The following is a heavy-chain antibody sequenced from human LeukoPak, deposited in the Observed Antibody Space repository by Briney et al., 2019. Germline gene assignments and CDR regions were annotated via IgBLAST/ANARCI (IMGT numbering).Heavy chain of an antibody. V-gene: IGHV3-30*02. CDR3: AKSSGADSSSWYLHYFDY. CDR1: GFTFRSYA. CDR2: IRYDGTNK. Sequence: GGSLRLSCAASGFTFRSYAMHWVRQAPGKGPEWVAFIRYDGTNKDYADSVKGRFTISRDNSKNTLYLQMNSLRSEDTAVYYCAKSSGADSSSWYLHYFDYWGQGTLVTVSS. J-gene: IGHJ4*02. D-gene: IGHD6-13*01.